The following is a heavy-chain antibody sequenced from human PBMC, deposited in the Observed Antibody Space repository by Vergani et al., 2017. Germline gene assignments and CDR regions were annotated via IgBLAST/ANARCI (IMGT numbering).Heavy chain of an antibody. D-gene: IGHD3-3*01. CDR3: AKDGGYYDFWGGYRPGGEFDY. Sequence: EVQLVESGGGLIQPGGSLRLSCAASGFTVSSNYMSWVRQAPGKGLEWVSVIYSGGSTYYADSVKGRFTISRDNSKNTLYLQMNSLRAEDTAVYYCAKDGGYYDFWGGYRPGGEFDYWGQGTLVTVSS. V-gene: IGHV3-53*01. CDR1: GFTVSSNY. J-gene: IGHJ4*02. CDR2: IYSGGST.